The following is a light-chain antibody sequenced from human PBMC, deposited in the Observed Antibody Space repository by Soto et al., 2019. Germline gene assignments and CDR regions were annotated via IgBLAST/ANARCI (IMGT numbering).Light chain of an antibody. V-gene: IGLV2-14*01. CDR1: SSDVGGYGY. CDR3: NSYTSKSTVV. Sequence: QSALTQPASVSGSPGQSITISCTGTSSDVGGYGYVSWYQQHPGKAPKLIIYEVSNRPSGVSNRFSGSKSGNTASLTISGLQAEDEADYYCNSYTSKSTVVFGTGTKLTVL. CDR2: EVS. J-gene: IGLJ1*01.